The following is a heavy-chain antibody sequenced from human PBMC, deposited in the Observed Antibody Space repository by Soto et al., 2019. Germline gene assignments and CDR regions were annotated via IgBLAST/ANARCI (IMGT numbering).Heavy chain of an antibody. Sequence: GGSLRLSCAASGFTFSSYAMSWVRQAPGKGLEWVSGISDRGDSTYYADSVKGRFTISRDNSKNTLFLQMNSLRAEDTAVYYCPKGDPILGVVIPNLDYGGQGTLDTVSS. CDR3: PKGDPILGVVIPNLDY. J-gene: IGHJ4*02. CDR1: GFTFSSYA. V-gene: IGHV3-23*01. D-gene: IGHD3-3*01. CDR2: ISDRGDST.